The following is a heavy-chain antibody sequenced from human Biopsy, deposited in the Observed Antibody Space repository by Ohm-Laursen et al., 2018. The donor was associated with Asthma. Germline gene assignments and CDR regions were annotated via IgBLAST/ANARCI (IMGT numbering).Heavy chain of an antibody. CDR2: ISVYNGNT. CDR1: GYTFNSAV. Sequence: GASVISCKTSGYTFNSAVITWVRQAPGQGLEWMGWISVYNGNTKVAQKLQDRVTMITDTSTSTAYMELRSLRSDDTAVYFCARAVDYSHYYGIDVWGQGTTVTVS. J-gene: IGHJ6*02. CDR3: ARAVDYSHYYGIDV. V-gene: IGHV1-18*01. D-gene: IGHD3-10*01.